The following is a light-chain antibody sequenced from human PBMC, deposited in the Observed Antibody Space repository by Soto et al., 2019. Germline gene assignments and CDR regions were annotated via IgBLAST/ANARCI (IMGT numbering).Light chain of an antibody. CDR2: AAS. V-gene: IGKV1-39*01. CDR3: QQSYSTPYT. Sequence: DIQMTQSPSSLSASVGDRVTITCRTSQRISTYLNWYQQRPGKAPNLLIYAASSLQSGVPSRFTGSGSGSDFTLTINSLQPEDFATYYCQQSYSTPYTFGQGTKLEIK. CDR1: QRISTY. J-gene: IGKJ2*01.